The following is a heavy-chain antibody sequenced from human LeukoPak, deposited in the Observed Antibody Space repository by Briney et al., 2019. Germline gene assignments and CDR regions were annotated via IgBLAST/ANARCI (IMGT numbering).Heavy chain of an antibody. V-gene: IGHV3-23*01. J-gene: IGHJ4*02. Sequence: GSLRLSCVGSEFTFRNYSLNWVRQAPGKGLEWVSAISGSGGSTYYADSVKGRFTIYRDNSKNTLYLQMNSLRAEDTAVYYCAKSGSLDYWGQGTLVTVSS. CDR1: EFTFRNYS. CDR3: AKSGSLDY. CDR2: ISGSGGST. D-gene: IGHD3-10*01.